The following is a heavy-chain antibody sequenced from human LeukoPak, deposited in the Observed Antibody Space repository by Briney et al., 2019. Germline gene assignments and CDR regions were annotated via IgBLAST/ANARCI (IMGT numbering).Heavy chain of an antibody. D-gene: IGHD4-17*01. Sequence: GGSLRLSCAASGFTFSSYGMHWVRQAPGKGLEWVAVIWYDGSNKYYADSVKGRFTISRDNSKNTLYLQMNSLRAEDTAVYYCARDPDYGHYLNWFDPWGQGTLVTVSS. CDR1: GFTFSSYG. CDR3: ARDPDYGHYLNWFDP. CDR2: IWYDGSNK. J-gene: IGHJ5*02. V-gene: IGHV3-33*01.